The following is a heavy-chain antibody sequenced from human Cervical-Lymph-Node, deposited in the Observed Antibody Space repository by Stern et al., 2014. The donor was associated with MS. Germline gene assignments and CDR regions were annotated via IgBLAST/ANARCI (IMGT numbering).Heavy chain of an antibody. J-gene: IGHJ4*02. Sequence: EVQLEESGGGLVQPGRSLRLSCAASGFTFDDYAMHWVRPAPGKGLEWVSGISWNSGSIGYADSVKGRFTISRDNAKNSLYLQMNSLRAEDTALYYCAKDLSSGWARGLDYWGQGTLVTVSS. D-gene: IGHD6-19*01. V-gene: IGHV3-9*01. CDR1: GFTFDDYA. CDR2: ISWNSGSI. CDR3: AKDLSSGWARGLDY.